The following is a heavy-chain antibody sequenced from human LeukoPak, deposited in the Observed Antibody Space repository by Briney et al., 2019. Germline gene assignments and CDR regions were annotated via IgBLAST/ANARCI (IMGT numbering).Heavy chain of an antibody. Sequence: QSGGSLRLSCAASGFTVSSNYMSWVRQAPGRGLEWVSGISGSGGDTYYADSVKGRFTVSRDNSKSTLYLQMTSLRAEDTAVYFCAKVRFDSSGYYYTYYYYGMDVWGQGTTVTVSS. V-gene: IGHV3-23*01. CDR3: AKVRFDSSGYYYTYYYYGMDV. CDR1: GFTVSSNY. D-gene: IGHD3-22*01. CDR2: ISGSGGDT. J-gene: IGHJ6*02.